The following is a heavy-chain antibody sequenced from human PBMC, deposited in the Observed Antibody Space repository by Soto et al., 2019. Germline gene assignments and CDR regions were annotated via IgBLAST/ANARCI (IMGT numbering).Heavy chain of an antibody. Sequence: QVQLVESGGGVVQPGRSLRLSCAASGFTFSSYGMHWVRQAPGKGLEWVAVIWYDGSNKYYADSVKGRFTISRDNSKNPLYLEMNSLRAEDTAVYYCARDGAMVRGVIINYFDYWGQGTLVTVSS. CDR1: GFTFSSYG. D-gene: IGHD3-10*01. V-gene: IGHV3-33*01. CDR2: IWYDGSNK. CDR3: ARDGAMVRGVIINYFDY. J-gene: IGHJ4*02.